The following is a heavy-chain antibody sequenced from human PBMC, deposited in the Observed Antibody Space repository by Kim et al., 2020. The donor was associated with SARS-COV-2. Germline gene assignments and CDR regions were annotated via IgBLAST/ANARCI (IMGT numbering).Heavy chain of an antibody. J-gene: IGHJ3*02. CDR2: IWYDGSNK. D-gene: IGHD3-10*01. CDR3: AREEEAIYYGSGIAAFDI. Sequence: GGSLRLSCAASGFTFSSYGMHWVRQAPGKGREWVAVIWYDGSNKYYADSVKGRFTISRDNSKNTLYLQMNSLRAEDTAAYYCAREEEAIYYGSGIAAFDIWGQGTMVTVSS. CDR1: GFTFSSYG. V-gene: IGHV3-33*01.